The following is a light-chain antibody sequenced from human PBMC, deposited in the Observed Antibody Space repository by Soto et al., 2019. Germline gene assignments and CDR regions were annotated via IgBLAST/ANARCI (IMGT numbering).Light chain of an antibody. Sequence: VLTQPPSVSAAPGQKVTISCSGSSSNIGGNSVSWYQQLPGTAPKLLIYDDNKRPSGIPDRFSGSKSGTSATLGITGFQTGDEADYYCGSWDSSLSAYVFGTGTKVTGL. CDR3: GSWDSSLSAYV. V-gene: IGLV1-51*01. J-gene: IGLJ1*01. CDR2: DDN. CDR1: SSNIGGNS.